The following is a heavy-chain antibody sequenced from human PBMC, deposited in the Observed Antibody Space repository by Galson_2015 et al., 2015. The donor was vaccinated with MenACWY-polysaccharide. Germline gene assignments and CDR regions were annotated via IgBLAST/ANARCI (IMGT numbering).Heavy chain of an antibody. CDR3: AREGSRIVFHAFDT. CDR2: IQYDGSKK. D-gene: IGHD6-13*01. V-gene: IGHV3-33*01. CDR1: GSRFSHSG. J-gene: IGHJ3*02. Sequence: SLRLSCAASGSRFSHSGMHWVRQAPGKGLEWVAVIQYDGSKKVYADSVKGRFTISRDNSKNTLFLEMNSLGAEDTAVYYCAREGSRIVFHAFDTWGHGTMVTVSS.